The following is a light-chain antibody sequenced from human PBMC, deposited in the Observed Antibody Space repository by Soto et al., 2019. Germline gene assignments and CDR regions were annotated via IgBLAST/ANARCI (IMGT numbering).Light chain of an antibody. CDR3: SSYTSSSTWV. CDR1: SSVVGGYNY. Sequence: SELNQAASVFGSPGQAITISFTGNSSVVGGYNYVSWYQQHPGKAPKLMIYDVSNRPSGVSNRFSGSKSGNTASLTISGLQAEDEADYYCSSYTSSSTWVSGPGTEVTVL. J-gene: IGLJ1*01. V-gene: IGLV2-14*01. CDR2: DVS.